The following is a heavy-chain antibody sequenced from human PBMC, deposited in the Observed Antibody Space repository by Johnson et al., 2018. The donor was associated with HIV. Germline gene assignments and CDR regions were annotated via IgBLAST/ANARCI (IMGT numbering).Heavy chain of an antibody. V-gene: IGHV3-30-3*02. CDR2: ISYDGSNK. J-gene: IGHJ3*02. CDR1: GFTFSSYA. D-gene: IGHD3-16*01. CDR3: AKKGEAYAFDI. Sequence: QVQLMESGGGVVQPGGSLRLSCAASGFTFSSYAMHWVRQAPGKGLEWVAVISYDGSNKYYADSVKGRFTISRDNSKNTLYLQMNSLRAEDTAVYYCAKKGEAYAFDIWGQGTMVTVSS.